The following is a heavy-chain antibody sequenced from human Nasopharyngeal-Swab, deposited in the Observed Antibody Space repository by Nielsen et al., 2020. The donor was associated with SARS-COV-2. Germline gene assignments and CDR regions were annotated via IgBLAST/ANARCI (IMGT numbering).Heavy chain of an antibody. CDR2: IYYSGST. D-gene: IGHD5-24*01. CDR3: ARERRWLQGNWFDP. J-gene: IGHJ5*02. Sequence: SETLSLTCTVSGGSISSYYWSWIRQPPGKGLEWIGYIYYSGSTNYKPSLKSRVTISVDTSKNQFSLKLSSVTAADTAVYYCARERRWLQGNWFDPWGQGTLVTVSS. V-gene: IGHV4-59*01. CDR1: GGSISSYY.